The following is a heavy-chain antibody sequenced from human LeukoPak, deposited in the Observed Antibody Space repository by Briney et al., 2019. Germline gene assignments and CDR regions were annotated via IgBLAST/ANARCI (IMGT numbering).Heavy chain of an antibody. CDR3: ARVRAGGEMATIRDYYFDY. CDR1: GGSISSYY. CDR2: IYYSGST. Sequence: PSETLSLTCTVSGGSISSYYWSWIRQPPGKGLEWIGYIYYSGSTNYNPSLKSRVTISVDTSKNQFSLKLSSVTAADTAVYYRARVRAGGEMATIRDYYFDYWGQGTLVTVSS. J-gene: IGHJ4*02. V-gene: IGHV4-59*01. D-gene: IGHD5-24*01.